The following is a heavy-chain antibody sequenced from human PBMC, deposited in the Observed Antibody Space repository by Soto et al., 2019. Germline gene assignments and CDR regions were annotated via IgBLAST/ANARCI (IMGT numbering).Heavy chain of an antibody. CDR1: GFTFSSYG. CDR2: IWYDGSNK. Sequence: GGSLRLSCAASGFTFSSYGMHWVRQAPGKGLEWVAVIWYDGSNKYYADSVKGRFTISRDNSKNTLYLQMNSLRAEDTAVYYCARDRREGDYVAPPPWFDPWGQGTLVTVSS. J-gene: IGHJ5*02. CDR3: ARDRREGDYVAPPPWFDP. V-gene: IGHV3-33*01. D-gene: IGHD4-17*01.